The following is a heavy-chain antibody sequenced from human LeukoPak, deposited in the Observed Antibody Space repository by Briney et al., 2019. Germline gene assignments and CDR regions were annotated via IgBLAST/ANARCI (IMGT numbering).Heavy chain of an antibody. CDR3: ARGGVNYDYVWGSYRYWFDP. CDR2: INHSGST. J-gene: IGHJ5*02. CDR1: GGSFSGYY. Sequence: SETLSLTCAVYGGSFSGYYWSWIRQPPVKELEWIGEINHSGSTNYNPSLKSRVTISVDTSKNQFSLKLSSVTAADTAVYYCARGGVNYDYVWGSYRYWFDPWGQGTLVTVSS. D-gene: IGHD3-16*02. V-gene: IGHV4-34*01.